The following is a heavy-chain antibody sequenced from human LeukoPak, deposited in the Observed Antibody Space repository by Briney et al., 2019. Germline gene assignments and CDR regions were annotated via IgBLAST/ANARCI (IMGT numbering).Heavy chain of an antibody. Sequence: PSETLSLTCTVSGGSISSSTYYWGWIRQPPGKGLEWIGSIYYGGSTYYNPSLQSRVTISVDTSKSQFSLRLSSVTAADTAVYYCAKLEDTVPVDYWGQGTLVTVSS. CDR1: GGSISSSTYY. V-gene: IGHV4-39*01. D-gene: IGHD4-17*01. CDR3: AKLEDTVPVDY. CDR2: IYYGGST. J-gene: IGHJ4*02.